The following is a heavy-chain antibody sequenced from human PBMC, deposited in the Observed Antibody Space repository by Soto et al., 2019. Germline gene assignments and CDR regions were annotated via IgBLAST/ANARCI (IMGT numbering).Heavy chain of an antibody. CDR3: ARGLIAADYWYFDL. CDR1: GFTFSSYA. D-gene: IGHD6-13*01. CDR2: ISYDGSNK. Sequence: QVQLVESGGGVVQPGRSLRLSCAASGFTFSSYAMHWVRQAPGKGLEWVAVISYDGSNKYYADSVKGRFTISRDNSKNTRYLQMNSLRAEDTAVYYCARGLIAADYWYFDLWGRGTLVTVSS. J-gene: IGHJ2*01. V-gene: IGHV3-30-3*01.